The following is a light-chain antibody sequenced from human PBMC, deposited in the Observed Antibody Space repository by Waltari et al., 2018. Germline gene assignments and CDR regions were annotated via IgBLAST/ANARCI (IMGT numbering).Light chain of an antibody. Sequence: QTVVTQEPSLTVSPGGTVTLTCASTPGAVISNYYPNWFQQKPGQAPRALIYDTTMKQPWTPGRFSGSLLGGKAAVTLSGARPEGEAEYDCLLYRGDAQWVFGGGTKLTVL. J-gene: IGLJ3*02. CDR2: DTT. V-gene: IGLV7-43*01. CDR1: PGAVISNYY. CDR3: LLYRGDAQWV.